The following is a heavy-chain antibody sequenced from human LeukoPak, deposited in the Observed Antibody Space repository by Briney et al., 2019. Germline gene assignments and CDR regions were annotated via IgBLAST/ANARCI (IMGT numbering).Heavy chain of an antibody. J-gene: IGHJ4*02. V-gene: IGHV4-39*01. CDR1: GGSISSSSYY. D-gene: IGHD2-8*02. CDR3: ARPAQATGDLDY. Sequence: SETLSLTCTVSGGSISSSSYYWGWIRQPPGKGLEWIGSIYYSGSTYYNPSLKSRVTISVDTSKNQFSLKLSSVTAADTAVYYCARPAQATGDLDYWGQGTLVTVSS. CDR2: IYYSGST.